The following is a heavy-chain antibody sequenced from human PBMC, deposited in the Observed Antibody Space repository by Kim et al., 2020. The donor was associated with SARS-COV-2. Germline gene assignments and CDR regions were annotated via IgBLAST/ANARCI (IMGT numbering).Heavy chain of an antibody. J-gene: IGHJ6*02. Sequence: FQGRVTITADESTSTAYMELSSLRSEDTAVYYCARAPPYYYGSGSSGMDVWGQGTTVTVSS. V-gene: IGHV1-69*01. D-gene: IGHD3-10*01. CDR3: ARAPPYYYGSGSSGMDV.